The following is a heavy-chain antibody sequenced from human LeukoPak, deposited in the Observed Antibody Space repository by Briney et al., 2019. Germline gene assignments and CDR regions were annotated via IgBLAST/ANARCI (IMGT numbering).Heavy chain of an antibody. Sequence: ASVKVSCKASGYTFTGYYMHWVRQAPGQGLEWMGWINPNSGGTNYAQKFQGRVTMTRDTSISTAYMELSRLRSDDTAVYYCARSGQRGSYPRWFDPWGQGTLVTVSS. CDR2: INPNSGGT. J-gene: IGHJ5*02. D-gene: IGHD1-26*01. CDR3: ARSGQRGSYPRWFDP. V-gene: IGHV1-2*02. CDR1: GYTFTGYY.